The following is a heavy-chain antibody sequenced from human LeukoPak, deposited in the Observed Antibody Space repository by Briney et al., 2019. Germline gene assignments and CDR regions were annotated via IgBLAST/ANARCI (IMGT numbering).Heavy chain of an antibody. CDR2: INPSDGST. J-gene: IGHJ3*02. CDR3: ARIRDGYNDAYDI. D-gene: IGHD5-24*01. V-gene: IGHV1-46*01. CDR1: GYTFTSYY. Sequence: GASVKVSCKASGYTFTSYYIHLVRQAPGQGFEWMAIINPSDGSTTNSQKFQGRVTMTRDTSTSTVYIELSGLRSEDTALYYCARIRDGYNDAYDIWGQGTMVTVSS.